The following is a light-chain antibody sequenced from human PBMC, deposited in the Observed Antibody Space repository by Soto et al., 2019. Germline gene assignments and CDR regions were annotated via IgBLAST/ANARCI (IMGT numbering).Light chain of an antibody. J-gene: IGKJ4*01. CDR1: QGIRND. Sequence: AIQMTQSPSSLSASVGDRVTITFRASQGIRNDLGWYQQKPGKAPKLLIYAASSLQSGVPSRFRGSGSGTDFTLTIISLQPEDFATYFCQQSYRFPKAFGRGHKV. CDR3: QQSYRFPKA. CDR2: AAS. V-gene: IGKV1-6*01.